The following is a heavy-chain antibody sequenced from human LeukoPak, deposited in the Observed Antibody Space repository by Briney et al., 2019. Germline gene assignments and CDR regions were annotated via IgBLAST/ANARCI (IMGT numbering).Heavy chain of an antibody. CDR1: GFTFSSYS. CDR2: ISSSSSTI. Sequence: PGGSLRLSCAASGFTFSSYSMNWVRQAPGKGLEWVSYISSSSSTIYYADSVKGRFTISRDNAKESLYLQMSSLRDEDTAVYYCVFPYWQELDHWGQGTLVTVSS. V-gene: IGHV3-48*02. D-gene: IGHD1-26*01. J-gene: IGHJ4*02. CDR3: VFPYWQELDH.